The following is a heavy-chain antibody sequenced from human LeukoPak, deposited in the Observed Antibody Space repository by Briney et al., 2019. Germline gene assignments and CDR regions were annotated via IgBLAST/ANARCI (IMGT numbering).Heavy chain of an antibody. V-gene: IGHV3-23*01. CDR2: ISGRGEAT. J-gene: IGHJ2*01. CDR3: AKNYVTIYADYSWYFDL. D-gene: IGHD3-16*01. CDR1: GFTFSTYG. Sequence: GGSLRLSCGAFGFTFSTYGMTWVRQALGKGLEWVSDISGRGEATHYADSVKGRFTISRDNSKNTLYLQMNSLRAEDTAIYYCAKNYVTIYADYSWYFDLWGRGTLVTVSS.